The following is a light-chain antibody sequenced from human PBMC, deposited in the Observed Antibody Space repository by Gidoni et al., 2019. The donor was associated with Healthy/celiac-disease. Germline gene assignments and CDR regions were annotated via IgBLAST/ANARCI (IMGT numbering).Light chain of an antibody. CDR1: QRVSSY. CDR3: QQRSNWPGT. Sequence: EIALTQSPATLSLSPGERATLSCRASQRVSSYLAWYHQKPGQAPRLLIYDASNRATGIPARFSGSGSGTDFTLTISSLEPEDFAVYYCQQRSNWPGTFGGGTKVEIK. V-gene: IGKV3-11*01. J-gene: IGKJ4*01. CDR2: DAS.